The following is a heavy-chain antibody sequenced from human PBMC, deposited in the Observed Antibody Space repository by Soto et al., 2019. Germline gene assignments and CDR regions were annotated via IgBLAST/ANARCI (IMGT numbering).Heavy chain of an antibody. J-gene: IGHJ3*01. CDR2: ISYSADQT. CDR1: GVTFNTYV. V-gene: IGHV3-23*01. Sequence: EVQLLESGGGLVQPGGSLRLSCAASGVTFNTYVMNWVRQAPGKGLEWVSTISYSADQTHYADSVKGRFTISRDNSRDTLFLQRNSLRADDAAVYYCARRARTATTNWGAFDVWGQGTMVTVSS. CDR3: ARRARTATTNWGAFDV. D-gene: IGHD1-7*01.